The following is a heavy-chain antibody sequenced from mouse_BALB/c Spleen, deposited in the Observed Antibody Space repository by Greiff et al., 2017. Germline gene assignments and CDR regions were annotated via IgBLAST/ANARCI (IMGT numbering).Heavy chain of an antibody. CDR2: ISSGSSTI. CDR1: GFTFSSFG. J-gene: IGHJ2*01. Sequence: EVQLVESGGGLVQPGGSRKLSCAASGFTFSSFGMHWVRQAPEKGLEWVAYISSGSSTIYYADTVKGRFTISRDNPKNTLFLQMTSLRSEDTAMYYCARSETRYFDYWGQGTTLTVSS. D-gene: IGHD2-13*01. V-gene: IGHV5-17*02. CDR3: ARSETRYFDY.